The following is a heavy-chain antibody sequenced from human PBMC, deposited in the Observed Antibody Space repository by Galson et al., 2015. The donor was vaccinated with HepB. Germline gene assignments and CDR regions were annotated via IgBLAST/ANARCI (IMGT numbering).Heavy chain of an antibody. J-gene: IGHJ2*01. CDR2: ISYDGSNK. CDR3: ARAAGYNVYWYFDL. Sequence: SLRLSCAASGFTFNTFAIHWVRQAPGKGLEWLAFISYDGSNKYYADSVRGRFTLSRDNSKNTVSLLMNSLRVEDTAVYYCARAAGYNVYWYFDLWGRGTLVTVSS. CDR1: GFTFNTFA. D-gene: IGHD5-24*01. V-gene: IGHV3-30-3*01.